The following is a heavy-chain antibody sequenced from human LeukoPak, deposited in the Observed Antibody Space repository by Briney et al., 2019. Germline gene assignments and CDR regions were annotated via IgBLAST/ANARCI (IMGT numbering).Heavy chain of an antibody. V-gene: IGHV3-66*01. D-gene: IGHD3-3*01. CDR3: ARDRFNGMDV. Sequence: GGSLRLSCVASGIAVSTDYITWVRQAPGKGLEWVSIIYSEGSTYYADSVKGRFTISRDISKNTVTLQMNSLRAEVTAVYYCARDRFNGMDVWGQGTTVTVSS. CDR2: IYSEGST. J-gene: IGHJ6*02. CDR1: GIAVSTDY.